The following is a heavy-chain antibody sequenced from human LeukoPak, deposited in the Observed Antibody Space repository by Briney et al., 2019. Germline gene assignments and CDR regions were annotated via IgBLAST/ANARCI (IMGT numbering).Heavy chain of an antibody. Sequence: ASVKVSCKASGYTFTGYFMHWVRQAPGQGLEWMGWINPNSGDTNYAQRFQGRATMTRDTSISTAYMELSRLTSDDTAVYYCARERGSGYRLLYWGQGTLVTVSS. CDR2: INPNSGDT. J-gene: IGHJ4*02. D-gene: IGHD5-12*01. V-gene: IGHV1-2*02. CDR1: GYTFTGYF. CDR3: ARERGSGYRLLY.